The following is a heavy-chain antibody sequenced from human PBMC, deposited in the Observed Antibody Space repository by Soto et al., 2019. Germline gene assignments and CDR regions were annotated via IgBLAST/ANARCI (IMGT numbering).Heavy chain of an antibody. V-gene: IGHV2-5*01. J-gene: IGHJ4*02. CDR3: AKRRAISNKLFFDH. CDR2: LYWNNDA. Sequence: QITLRESGPTLVKPTQTLTLSCTLSGFSINTGGVGVGWIRQPPGKDPEWLALLYWNNDAWYSPSLRYRLSVTKDASENRVVLTMTHLDPTDTGTYYCAKRRAISNKLFFDHWCQGALVTVSS. CDR1: GFSINTGGVG. D-gene: IGHD4-4*01.